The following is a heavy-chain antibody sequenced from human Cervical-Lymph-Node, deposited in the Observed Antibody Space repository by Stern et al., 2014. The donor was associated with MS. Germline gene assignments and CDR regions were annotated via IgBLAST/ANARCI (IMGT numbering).Heavy chain of an antibody. CDR1: GYSFVSYW. CDR2: IYPADSET. Sequence: EVHLVESGAEVKKPGESLKISCKGSGYSFVSYWIGWVRQMPGKGLEWMGIIYPADSETRSSPSFQGQVTISADKSISTAYLQWSSLKASDTAMYYCARTVCSGGSCYTVPFDYWGQGTLVTVSS. V-gene: IGHV5-51*01. CDR3: ARTVCSGGSCYTVPFDY. J-gene: IGHJ4*02. D-gene: IGHD2-15*01.